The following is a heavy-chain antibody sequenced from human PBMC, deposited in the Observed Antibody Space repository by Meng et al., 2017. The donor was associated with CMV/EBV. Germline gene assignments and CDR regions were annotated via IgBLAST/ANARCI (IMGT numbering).Heavy chain of an antibody. J-gene: IGHJ4*02. CDR3: ARGIYDSSGYYYYFDY. V-gene: IGHV6-1*01. CDR1: SSNSAA. CDR2: TYYRSKWYN. Sequence: SSNSAAWNWIRQSPSRGLEWLGRTYYRSKWYNDYAVSVKSRITSNPDTSKNQFSLQLNSVTPEDTAVYYCARGIYDSSGYYYYFDYWGQGTLVTVSS. D-gene: IGHD3-22*01.